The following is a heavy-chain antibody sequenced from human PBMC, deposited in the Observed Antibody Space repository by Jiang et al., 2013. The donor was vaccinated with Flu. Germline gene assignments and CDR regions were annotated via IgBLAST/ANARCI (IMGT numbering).Heavy chain of an antibody. CDR2: IYYSGST. CDR1: SSGGYY. V-gene: IGHV4-31*01. CDR3: ARVRYDSSGYYYLDY. J-gene: IGHJ4*02. D-gene: IGHD3-22*01. Sequence: SSGGYYWSWIRQHPGKGLEWIGYIYYSGSTYYNPSLKSLVTISVDTSKNQFSLKLSSVTAADTAVYYCARVRYDSSGYYYLDYWGQGTLVTVSS.